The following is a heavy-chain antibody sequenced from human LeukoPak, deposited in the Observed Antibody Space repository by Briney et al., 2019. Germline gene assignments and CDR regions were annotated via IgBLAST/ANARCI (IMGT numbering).Heavy chain of an antibody. V-gene: IGHV3-48*01. Sequence: GGSLRLSRAASGFTFSSYSMNWVRQAPGRGLEWVSYISTTSSTIYYADSVKGRFTISRDNAKNSLYLQMNSLRAEDTAVYYCARVRGTYYFDYWGQGTLVTVSS. CDR1: GFTFSSYS. CDR2: ISTTSSTI. D-gene: IGHD1-26*01. CDR3: ARVRGTYYFDY. J-gene: IGHJ4*02.